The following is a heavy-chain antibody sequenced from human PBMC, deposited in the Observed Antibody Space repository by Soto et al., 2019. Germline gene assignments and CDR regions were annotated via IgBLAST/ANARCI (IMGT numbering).Heavy chain of an antibody. V-gene: IGHV3-64*07. CDR2: INSNGGST. CDR3: ASVRVATTTPYFDY. CDR1: GFTFSTYG. J-gene: IGHJ4*02. Sequence: VQLVESGGGLVQPGGSLRLSCAASGFTFSTYGLHWVRQAPGKGLEYVSAINSNGGSTYYADSVKGRFTISRDNSKNTLYLQMGSLRAEDMAVYYCASVRVATTTPYFDYWGQGTRVTVSS. D-gene: IGHD1-1*01.